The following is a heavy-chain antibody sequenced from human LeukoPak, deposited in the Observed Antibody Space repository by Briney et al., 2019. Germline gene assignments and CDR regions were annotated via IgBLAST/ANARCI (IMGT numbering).Heavy chain of an antibody. CDR2: IKQDGSEK. D-gene: IGHD1-20*01. J-gene: IGHJ4*02. V-gene: IGHV3-7*01. CDR3: ARLLYNWDDPRLDY. Sequence: PGGSLRLSCAASGLTFSSYAMHWVRQAPGKGLEWVANIKQDGSEKYCVDSVKGRFTISRDNAKNSVYLQMNSLRAEDTAVYYCARLLYNWDDPRLDYWGQGTLVTVSS. CDR1: GLTFSSYA.